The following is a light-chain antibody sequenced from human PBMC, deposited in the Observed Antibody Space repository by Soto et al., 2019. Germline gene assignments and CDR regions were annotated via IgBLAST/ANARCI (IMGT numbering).Light chain of an antibody. V-gene: IGKV3-15*01. CDR2: GSS. J-gene: IGKJ1*01. Sequence: EMPTSRCPHTLSVPPGERATRSCRASESVAGHLAWYQQKPGQAPRLLIHGSSIRATGIPVRFSGSGSGTEFTLTISSLQSEDFAVYYCQQYDCLPSTFGQGTKVDIK. CDR1: ESVAGH. CDR3: QQYDCLPST.